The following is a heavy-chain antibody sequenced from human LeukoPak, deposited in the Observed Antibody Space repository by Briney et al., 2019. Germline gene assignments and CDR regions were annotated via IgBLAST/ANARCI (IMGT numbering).Heavy chain of an antibody. CDR1: GFTISSYW. Sequence: PGGSLRLSCAASGFTISSYWMSWVRQAPGKGLEWVANIKQDGSEKYYVDSVKGRFTISRDNAKNSLYLQMNSLRAEDTALYYCAKDLRGYGSGSPQDFDPWGQGTLVTVSS. D-gene: IGHD3-10*01. CDR2: IKQDGSEK. CDR3: AKDLRGYGSGSPQDFDP. J-gene: IGHJ5*02. V-gene: IGHV3-7*03.